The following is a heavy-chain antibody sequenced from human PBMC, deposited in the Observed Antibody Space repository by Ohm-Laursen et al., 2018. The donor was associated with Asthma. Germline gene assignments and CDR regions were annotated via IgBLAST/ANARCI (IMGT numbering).Heavy chain of an antibody. V-gene: IGHV3-11*01. Sequence: SLRLSCAASGLTFNDNYMSWLRQAPGKGLESIACISPSGRDIMYADSVKGRFTISRDNARNSLYLQMNSLRADDTAVYYCSRDPRRLPSWGQGTRVTVSS. CDR1: GLTFNDNY. J-gene: IGHJ6*02. CDR2: ISPSGRDI. CDR3: SRDPRRLPS.